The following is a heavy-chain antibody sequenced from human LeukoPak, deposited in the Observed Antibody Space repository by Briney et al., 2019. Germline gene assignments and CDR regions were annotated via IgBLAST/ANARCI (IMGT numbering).Heavy chain of an antibody. CDR1: GGTFSSYA. CDR3: ARASIAARWYYYYYMDV. CDR2: IIPIFGTA. J-gene: IGHJ6*03. D-gene: IGHD6-6*01. Sequence: GASVKVSCKASGGTFSSYAISWVRQAPGQGLEWMGGIIPIFGTANYAQKFQGRVTITADKSTSTAYMELSSLRSEDTAVYYCARASIAARWYYYYYMDVWGKGTTVTVSS. V-gene: IGHV1-69*06.